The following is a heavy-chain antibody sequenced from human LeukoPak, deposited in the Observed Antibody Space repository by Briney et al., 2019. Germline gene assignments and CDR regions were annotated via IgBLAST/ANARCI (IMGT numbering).Heavy chain of an antibody. CDR3: ARLGNALFYGSGSHHNYYFDH. V-gene: IGHV3-7*01. CDR2: IKQDGSEK. CDR1: GFTFSSYW. Sequence: PGGSLRLSCAASGFTFSSYWMTWVRQAPGKGLEWVAKIKQDGSEKYYVDSVKGRFTTSRDNDKKSLFLQMNSLRAEDTAVYYCARLGNALFYGSGSHHNYYFDHWGQGTLVTVSS. J-gene: IGHJ4*02. D-gene: IGHD3-10*01.